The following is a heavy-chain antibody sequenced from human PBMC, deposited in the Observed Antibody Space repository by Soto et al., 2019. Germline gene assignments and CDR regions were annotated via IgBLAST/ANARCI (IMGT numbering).Heavy chain of an antibody. J-gene: IGHJ4*02. D-gene: IGHD2-21*02. CDR2: IYYSGRT. CDR3: ARQRTTVVTQAYFDH. CDR1: GESISSSSYY. Sequence: SESLSLACIVSGESISSSSYYWGWIRQPPGKGLEWIGSIYYSGRTYYNPSFKSRVTISIDTSKNQFSLKLSSVTATDTAVYYCARQRTTVVTQAYFDHWGQGALVTVSS. V-gene: IGHV4-39*01.